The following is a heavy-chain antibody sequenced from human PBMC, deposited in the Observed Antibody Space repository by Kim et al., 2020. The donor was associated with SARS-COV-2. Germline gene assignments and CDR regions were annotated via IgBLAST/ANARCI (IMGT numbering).Heavy chain of an antibody. D-gene: IGHD6-19*01. CDR1: GGSISSSSYY. V-gene: IGHV4-39*01. CDR2: IYYSGST. Sequence: SETLSLTCTVSGGSISSSSYYWGWIRQPPGKGLEWIGSIYYSGSTYYNPSLKSRVTISVDTSKNQFSLKLSSVTAADTAVYYCARMGSGWKNWFDPWGQGTLVTVSS. CDR3: ARMGSGWKNWFDP. J-gene: IGHJ5*02.